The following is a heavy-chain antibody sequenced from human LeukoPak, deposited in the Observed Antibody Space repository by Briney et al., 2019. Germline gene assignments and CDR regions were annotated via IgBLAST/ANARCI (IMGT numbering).Heavy chain of an antibody. CDR2: ISAYNGNT. V-gene: IGHV1-18*01. CDR3: ARDRSPITMVRGVIHQDNWFDP. D-gene: IGHD3-10*01. Sequence: GASVKVSCKASGYTFTTYDISWVRQAPGQGLEWMGWISAYNGNTNYAQKLQGRVTMTTDTSTSTAYMELRSLRSDDTAVYYCARDRSPITMVRGVIHQDNWFDPWGQGTLVTVSS. CDR1: GYTFTTYD. J-gene: IGHJ5*02.